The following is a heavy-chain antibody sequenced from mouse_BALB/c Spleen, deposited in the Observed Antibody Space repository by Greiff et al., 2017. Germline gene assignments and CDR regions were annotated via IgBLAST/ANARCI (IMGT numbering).Heavy chain of an antibody. Sequence: QVQLKQSGPGLVAPSQSLSITCTVSGFSLTSYGVHWVRQPPGKGLEWLGVIWAGGSTNYNSALMSRLSISKDNSKSQVFLKMNSLQTDDTAMYYCARERYDYDGYYAMDYWGQGTSVTVSS. V-gene: IGHV2-9*02. CDR1: GFSLTSYG. CDR3: ARERYDYDGYYAMDY. J-gene: IGHJ4*01. CDR2: IWAGGST. D-gene: IGHD2-4*01.